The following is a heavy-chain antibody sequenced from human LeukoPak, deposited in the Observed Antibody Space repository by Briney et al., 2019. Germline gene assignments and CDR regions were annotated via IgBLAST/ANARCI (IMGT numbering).Heavy chain of an antibody. CDR1: GYTFTSYW. V-gene: IGHV5-51*01. D-gene: IGHD5-24*01. Sequence: GESLKISCKGSGYTFTSYWIVWVRQMPGKGLEWMGIIYPGDSDTRYSPSFQGQVTISADKSISTAYLQWSSLKASDTAMYYCARLRDGYNYYYYYMDVWGKGTTVTISS. J-gene: IGHJ6*03. CDR2: IYPGDSDT. CDR3: ARLRDGYNYYYYYMDV.